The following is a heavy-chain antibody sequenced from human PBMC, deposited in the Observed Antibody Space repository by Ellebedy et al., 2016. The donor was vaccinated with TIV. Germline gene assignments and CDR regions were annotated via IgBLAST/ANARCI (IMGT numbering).Heavy chain of an antibody. J-gene: IGHJ4*02. CDR2: ISTTSHKI. CDR1: GFTLSAYS. V-gene: IGHV3-48*01. Sequence: GGSLRLXXAASGFTLSAYSLNWVRQAPGKGLEWLSYISTTSHKIYHADSVKGRFIISRDNAKESLYLEMNSLRVEDTAVYYCTRDCGAVDCSSTIWGQGTLVTVSS. D-gene: IGHD2-2*01. CDR3: TRDCGAVDCSSTI.